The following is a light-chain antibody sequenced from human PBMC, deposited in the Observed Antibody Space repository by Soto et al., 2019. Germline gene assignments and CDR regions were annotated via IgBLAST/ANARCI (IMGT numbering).Light chain of an antibody. CDR1: QSVSSSF. Sequence: EMGMTQSPATLSVSPGGRATLSCRCSQSVSSSFFAWYQQKPGQAPRLLIFGAYSRASGIPGRFSGSGSGTEFTLTISSLESEDFAVYYCQQYGSSLGTFGQGTKVDIK. V-gene: IGKV3-20*01. CDR2: GAY. J-gene: IGKJ1*01. CDR3: QQYGSSLGT.